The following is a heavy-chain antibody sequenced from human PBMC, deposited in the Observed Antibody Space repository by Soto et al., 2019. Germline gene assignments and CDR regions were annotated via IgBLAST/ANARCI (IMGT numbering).Heavy chain of an antibody. D-gene: IGHD2-15*01. J-gene: IGHJ5*02. V-gene: IGHV4-39*01. CDR1: GGSVSSRSYF. CDR3: ARQRVIPATPTNWLDP. CDR2: IYYNGST. Sequence: SETLSLTCTVSGGSVSSRSYFWGWIRQPPGKGLEWIGTIYYNGSTYYNPSLKSRVTLSVDTSKNQFSLKLTSVTASDTAVYYCARQRVIPATPTNWLDPWGQGTLVTVSS.